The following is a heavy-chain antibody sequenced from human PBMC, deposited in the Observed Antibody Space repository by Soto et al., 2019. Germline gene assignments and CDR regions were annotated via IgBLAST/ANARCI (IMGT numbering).Heavy chain of an antibody. CDR1: VFTFISYS. D-gene: IGHD6-6*01. CDR2: ISSSSSYI. CDR3: ATGRTHGDY. V-gene: IGHV3-21*01. Sequence: GWSLRLSCASSVFTFISYSMNWVRQAPGKGLEWVSSISSSSSYIYYADSVKGRFTISRDNAKNSLYLQMNSLRAEDTAVYYCATGRTHGDYWGQGTLVTVSS. J-gene: IGHJ4*02.